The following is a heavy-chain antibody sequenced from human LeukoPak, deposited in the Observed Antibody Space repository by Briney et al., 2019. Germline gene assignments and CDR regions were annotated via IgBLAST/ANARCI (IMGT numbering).Heavy chain of an antibody. CDR1: GYSFTSCW. V-gene: IGHV5-51*01. J-gene: IGHJ6*03. CDR3: ARTNPGRNYYMDV. Sequence: GESLKIACKASGYSFTSCWIGWVRQMPGKGLEWMGIIYPGDSDTRYSPSFQGQVTISADKSISTAYLQWSSLKASDTAMYYCARTNPGRNYYMDVWGKGTTVTVSS. CDR2: IYPGDSDT.